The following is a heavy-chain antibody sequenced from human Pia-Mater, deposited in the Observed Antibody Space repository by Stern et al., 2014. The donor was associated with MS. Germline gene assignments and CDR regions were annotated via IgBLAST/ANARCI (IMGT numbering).Heavy chain of an antibody. J-gene: IGHJ5*02. D-gene: IGHD3-22*01. CDR3: ARDLRYYYDSSGYYYRWFDP. V-gene: IGHV4-31*03. Sequence: QVQLQESGPGLVKPSQTLSLTCTVSGGSISSGGYYWSWIRQHPGKGLEWIGDIYYRGSPYYNPSLKSRVTISVDTSKNQFSLKLSSVTAADTAVYYCARDLRYYYDSSGYYYRWFDPWGQGTLVTVSS. CDR2: IYYRGSP. CDR1: GGSISSGGYY.